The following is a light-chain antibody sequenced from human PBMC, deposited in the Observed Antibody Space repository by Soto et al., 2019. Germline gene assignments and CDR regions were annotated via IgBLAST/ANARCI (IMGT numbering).Light chain of an antibody. Sequence: QSVLTQPASVSGSPGQSITISCTGTSSDIGAYNYVSWYQQHPGKAPKLMVYDVSFRPSGVSNRFSGSKSGNTASLTISGLQPEDEADYYCGLNTASGSILYVFGTGTKVTVL. CDR3: GLNTASGSILYV. CDR1: SSDIGAYNY. V-gene: IGLV2-14*03. CDR2: DVS. J-gene: IGLJ1*01.